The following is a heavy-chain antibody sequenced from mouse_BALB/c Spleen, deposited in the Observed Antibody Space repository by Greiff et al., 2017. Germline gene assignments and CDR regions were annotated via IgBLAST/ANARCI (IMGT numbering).Heavy chain of an antibody. J-gene: IGHJ3*01. CDR1: GFNIKDTY. Sequence: VQLKESGAELVKPGASVKLSCTASGFNIKDTYMHWVKQRPEQGLEWIGRIDPANGNTKYDPKFQGKATITADTSSNTAYLQLSSLTSEDTAVYYCASAVVAEDWFAYWGQGTLVTVSA. CDR3: ASAVVAEDWFAY. D-gene: IGHD1-1*01. CDR2: IDPANGNT. V-gene: IGHV14-3*02.